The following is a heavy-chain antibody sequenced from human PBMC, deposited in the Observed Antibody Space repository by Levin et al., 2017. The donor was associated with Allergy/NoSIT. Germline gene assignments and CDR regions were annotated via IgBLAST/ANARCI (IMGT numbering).Heavy chain of an antibody. J-gene: IGHJ3*01. CDR3: ARENSGCYHDDVNAFDV. CDR1: GFLLRSHD. D-gene: IGHD1-26*01. CDR2: TSYDGTNE. V-gene: IGHV3-30*03. Sequence: GGSLRLSCAASGFLLRSHDMHWVRQAPGKGLEWVAVTSYDGTNEYYVDSVKGRFTISRDNSKGTVYLQMNNLRPEDTALYYCARENSGCYHDDVNAFDVWGQGTMVTVSS.